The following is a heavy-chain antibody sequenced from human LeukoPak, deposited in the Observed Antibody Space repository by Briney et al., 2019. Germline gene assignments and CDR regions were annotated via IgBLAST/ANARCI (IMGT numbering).Heavy chain of an antibody. CDR3: AKDWRVGDYPGY. D-gene: IGHD4-17*01. Sequence: GGSLRLSCVSSGFTFTTYGMHWVRQAPGKGPEWLSFIPADGSKTYYADSVKGRFTISRDNSKNPLYLQMNNLRTEDTAVYYCAKDWRVGDYPGYWGQGTLVTVSS. CDR2: IPADGSKT. V-gene: IGHV3-30*02. J-gene: IGHJ4*02. CDR1: GFTFTTYG.